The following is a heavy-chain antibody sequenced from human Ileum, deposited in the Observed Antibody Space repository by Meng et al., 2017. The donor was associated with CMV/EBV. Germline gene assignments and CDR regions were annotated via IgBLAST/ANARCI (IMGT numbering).Heavy chain of an antibody. CDR1: GGSIRSGGYY. D-gene: IGHD3-10*01. Sequence: VSGGSIRSGGYYWSWIRQHPGKGLEWIGFIYYSGSTYYNPSLQSRVSISVDTSKNEFSLKLSSVTAADTAIYYCARARRIRGIFFDLWGRGTLVTVSS. J-gene: IGHJ4*01. CDR2: IYYSGST. CDR3: ARARRIRGIFFDL. V-gene: IGHV4-30-4*08.